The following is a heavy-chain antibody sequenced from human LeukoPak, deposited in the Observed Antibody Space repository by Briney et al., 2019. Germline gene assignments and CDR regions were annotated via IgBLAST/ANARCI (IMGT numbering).Heavy chain of an antibody. V-gene: IGHV3-23*01. J-gene: IGHJ6*02. D-gene: IGHD2-2*01. CDR2: ISGSGGST. Sequence: GGSLRLSCAASGFTFSSYAMHWVRQAPGKGLEWVSAISGSGGSTYYADSVKGRFTISRDNSKNTLYLQMNSLRAEDTAVYYCAKDIVVVPAAIKSDVWGQGTTVTVSS. CDR1: GFTFSSYA. CDR3: AKDIVVVPAAIKSDV.